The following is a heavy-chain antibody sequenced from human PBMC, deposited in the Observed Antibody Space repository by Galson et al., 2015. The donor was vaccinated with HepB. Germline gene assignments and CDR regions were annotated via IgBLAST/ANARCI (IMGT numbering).Heavy chain of an antibody. CDR3: ARSLDSYRFGEPTPLTGYYYGMDV. Sequence: SVKVSCKASGGTFSSYAISWVRQAPGQGLEWMGGIIPIFGTANYAQKFQGRVTITADESTSTAYMELSSLRSEDTAVYYCARSLDSYRFGEPTPLTGYYYGMDVWGQGTTVTVSS. D-gene: IGHD3-10*01. V-gene: IGHV1-69*13. J-gene: IGHJ6*02. CDR2: IIPIFGTA. CDR1: GGTFSSYA.